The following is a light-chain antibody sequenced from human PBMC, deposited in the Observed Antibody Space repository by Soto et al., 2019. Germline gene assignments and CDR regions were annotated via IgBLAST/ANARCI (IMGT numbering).Light chain of an antibody. CDR3: QQFDTSLSVT. Sequence: EIVLTQSPGTLSLSPGERAALSCRASQSVSSRYLAWYQQKPGQAPRLLIYGASSRATGIPDRFSGSGSGTDFTLTISRLEPEDFAVNYCQQFDTSLSVTFGGGTKVEIK. CDR1: QSVSSRY. V-gene: IGKV3-20*01. J-gene: IGKJ4*01. CDR2: GAS.